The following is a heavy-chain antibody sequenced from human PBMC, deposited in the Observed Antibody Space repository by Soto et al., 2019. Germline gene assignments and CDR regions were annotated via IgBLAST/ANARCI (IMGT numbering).Heavy chain of an antibody. CDR1: GGTFSSYA. CDR3: ARGVTMVRGASGYWFDP. J-gene: IGHJ5*02. V-gene: IGHV1-69*01. Sequence: QVQLVQSGAEVKKPGSSVKVSCKASGGTFSSYASSWVRQAPGQGLEWMGGIIPIFGTANYAQKFQGRVTITADESTSTAYMELSSLRSEDTAVYYCARGVTMVRGASGYWFDPWGQGTLVTVSS. D-gene: IGHD3-10*01. CDR2: IIPIFGTA.